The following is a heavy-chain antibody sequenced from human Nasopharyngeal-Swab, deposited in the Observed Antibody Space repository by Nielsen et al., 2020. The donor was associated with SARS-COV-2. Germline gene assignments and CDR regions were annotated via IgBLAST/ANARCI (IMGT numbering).Heavy chain of an antibody. D-gene: IGHD4-17*01. CDR3: ARDAPAHYGAFY. CDR2: IAHDASNE. J-gene: IGHJ4*02. CDR1: GFTFSSFG. V-gene: IGHV3-30*03. Sequence: GESLKISCAASGFTFSSFGMHWVRQAPGKGLEWMAFIAHDASNEYYGDSAKGRFSISRDSSKNTLYLQMDSLRGEDTAVYYCARDAPAHYGAFYWGRGTLVTVSS.